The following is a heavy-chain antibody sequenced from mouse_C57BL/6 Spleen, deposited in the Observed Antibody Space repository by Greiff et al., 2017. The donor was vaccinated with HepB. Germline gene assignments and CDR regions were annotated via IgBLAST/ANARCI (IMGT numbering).Heavy chain of an antibody. CDR3: AREDDYGGAWFAY. V-gene: IGHV5-16*01. Sequence: EVKLMESEGGLVQPGRSMKLSCTASGFTFSDYYMAWVRQVPEKGLEWVANINYDGSSTYYLDSLKSRFIISRDNAKNILYLQMSSLKSEDTATYYCAREDDYGGAWFAYWGQGTLVTVSA. J-gene: IGHJ3*01. D-gene: IGHD2-4*01. CDR2: INYDGSST. CDR1: GFTFSDYY.